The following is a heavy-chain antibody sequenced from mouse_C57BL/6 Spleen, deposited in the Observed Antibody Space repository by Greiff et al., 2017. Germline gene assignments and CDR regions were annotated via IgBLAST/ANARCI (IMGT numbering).Heavy chain of an antibody. V-gene: IGHV1-72*01. CDR1: GYTFTSYW. CDR3: ARRSDYGDYAMDY. Sequence: QVQLQQPGAELVKPGASVKLSCKASGYTFTSYWMHWVKQRPGRGLEWIGRIDPNSGCTKYHEKFKSKATMTVDKPSSKAYMQLSSLTSEDTAVYYCARRSDYGDYAMDYWGQGTSVTVSS. CDR2: IDPNSGCT. J-gene: IGHJ4*01. D-gene: IGHD1-1*01.